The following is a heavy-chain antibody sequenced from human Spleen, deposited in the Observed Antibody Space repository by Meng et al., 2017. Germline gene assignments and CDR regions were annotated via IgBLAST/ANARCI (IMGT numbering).Heavy chain of an antibody. Sequence: GESLKISCAASGFTFSSYEMNWVRQAPGKGLEWVSYISSIGTTMYYADSVKGRFTISRDNAKNSLYLQMNSLRAEDTAVYYCASAGVRGLKSLYYYYDMDVWGQGTTVTVSS. CDR3: ASAGVRGLKSLYYYYDMDV. V-gene: IGHV3-48*03. J-gene: IGHJ6*02. D-gene: IGHD3-10*01. CDR2: ISSIGTTM. CDR1: GFTFSSYE.